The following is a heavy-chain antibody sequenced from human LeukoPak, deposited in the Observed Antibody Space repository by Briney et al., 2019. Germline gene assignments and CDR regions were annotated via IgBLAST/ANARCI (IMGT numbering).Heavy chain of an antibody. J-gene: IGHJ4*02. CDR3: ASGVHYFDY. D-gene: IGHD3-10*01. CDR2: IKQDGSEK. CDR1: GFTFSNYW. Sequence: GGSLRLSCAASGFTFSNYWMSWVRQAPGKGLEWVANIKQDGSEKYYVDSVEGRFTISRDNAKNSLYLQMNSLRAEDTAVYYCASGVHYFDYWGQGTLVTVSS. V-gene: IGHV3-7*01.